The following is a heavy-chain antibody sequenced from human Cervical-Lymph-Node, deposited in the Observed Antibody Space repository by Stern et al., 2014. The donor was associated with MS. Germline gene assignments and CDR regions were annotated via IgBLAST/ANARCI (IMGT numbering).Heavy chain of an antibody. D-gene: IGHD1-26*01. Sequence: VQLVESGPGLVKPSQTLSLTCTVSGGSISSSGYYWSWIRQPADKGLEWIGRIHDNGSTYYNPSLKRRVTISMDTAKNQFSLKLTSVTAADTAVYYCATTRWDLFTWNWFDPWGQGTLVTVSS. J-gene: IGHJ5*02. CDR3: ATTRWDLFTWNWFDP. CDR2: IHDNGST. V-gene: IGHV4-61*02. CDR1: GGSISSSGYY.